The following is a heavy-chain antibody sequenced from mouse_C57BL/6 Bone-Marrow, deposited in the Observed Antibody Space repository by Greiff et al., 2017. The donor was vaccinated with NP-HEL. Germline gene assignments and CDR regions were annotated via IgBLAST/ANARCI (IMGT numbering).Heavy chain of an antibody. Sequence: VQLQQSGPELVKPGASVKMSCKASGYTFTDYNMHWVKQSHGKSLEWIGYINPNNGGTSYNQKFKGKATLTVNKSSSTAYMELRSLTSQDSEVYYCARSVIWLRYYLDYGGRGTALTVSS. V-gene: IGHV1-22*01. CDR3: ARSVIWLRYYLDY. CDR2: INPNNGGT. CDR1: GYTFTDYN. J-gene: IGHJ2*01. D-gene: IGHD2-2*01.